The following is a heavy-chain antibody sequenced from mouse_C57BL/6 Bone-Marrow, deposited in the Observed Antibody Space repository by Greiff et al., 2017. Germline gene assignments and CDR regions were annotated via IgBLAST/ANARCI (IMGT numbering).Heavy chain of an antibody. Sequence: EVQLQESGGGLVKPGGSLKLSCAASGFTFSSYAMSWVRQTPEQRLEWVATISAGGSYTYYPDNVKGRFTISRDNAKNNLYLQMSHLKSEDTAMDDCATYYYGSSYGGYFDVWGTGTTVTVSS. CDR1: GFTFSSYA. CDR3: ATYYYGSSYGGYFDV. D-gene: IGHD1-1*01. V-gene: IGHV5-4*01. CDR2: ISAGGSYT. J-gene: IGHJ1*03.